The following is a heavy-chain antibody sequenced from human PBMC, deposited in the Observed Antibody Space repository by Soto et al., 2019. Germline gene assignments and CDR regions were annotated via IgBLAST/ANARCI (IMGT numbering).Heavy chain of an antibody. D-gene: IGHD2-2*01. V-gene: IGHV4-31*03. CDR1: GGSISSGGYY. J-gene: IGHJ6*02. CDR2: IYYSGST. CDR3: ARGGRGYCSSTSCYLSYDYGMDV. Sequence: TSETLSLTCTVSGGSISSGGYYWSWIRQHPGKGLEWIWYIYYSGSTYYNPSLKTRVTISVDTSKNQFSLKLSSVTAADTAVYYCARGGRGYCSSTSCYLSYDYGMDVWGQGTTVTVSS.